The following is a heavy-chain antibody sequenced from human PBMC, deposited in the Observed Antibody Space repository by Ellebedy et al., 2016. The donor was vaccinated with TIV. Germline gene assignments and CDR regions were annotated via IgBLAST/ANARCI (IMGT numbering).Heavy chain of an antibody. D-gene: IGHD3-9*01. CDR3: ARDRMHILTGYYPDY. Sequence: ASVKVSCKASGYTFTSYYMHWVRQAPGQGLEWMGIINPSGGSTSYAQKFQGRVTMTTDTSTSTAYMELRSLKSDDTAVYYCARDRMHILTGYYPDYWGQGTLVTVSS. CDR1: GYTFTSYY. V-gene: IGHV1-46*01. CDR2: INPSGGST. J-gene: IGHJ4*02.